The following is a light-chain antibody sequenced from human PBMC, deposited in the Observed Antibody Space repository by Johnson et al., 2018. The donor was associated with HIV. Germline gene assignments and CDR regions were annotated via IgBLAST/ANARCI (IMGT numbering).Light chain of an antibody. V-gene: IGLV1-51*01. Sequence: QSVLTQPPSVSAAPGQKVTISCSGSSSNIGNNYVSWYQQLPGTAPKLLIYDNNKRPSGIPDRFSGSKSGTSATLGITGLQTGDEADYYCGTWDSSLMAFYVFGTWTKVTVL. CDR3: GTWDSSLMAFYV. J-gene: IGLJ1*01. CDR2: DNN. CDR1: SSNIGNNY.